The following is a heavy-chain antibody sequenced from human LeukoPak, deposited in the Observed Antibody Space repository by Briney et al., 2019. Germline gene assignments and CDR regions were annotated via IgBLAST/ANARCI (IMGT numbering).Heavy chain of an antibody. V-gene: IGHV4-59*12. J-gene: IGHJ3*02. CDR2: IYYLGST. D-gene: IGHD5-24*01. CDR1: AGSISTYY. Sequence: PSETLSLTCTVSAGSISTYYWSWIRQPPGKGLEWIGYIYYLGSTNYNPSLKSRVTISLDTSKNQFSLKLSSVTAADTAVYYCARLVEMAIHAFDIWGQGTMVTVSS. CDR3: ARLVEMAIHAFDI.